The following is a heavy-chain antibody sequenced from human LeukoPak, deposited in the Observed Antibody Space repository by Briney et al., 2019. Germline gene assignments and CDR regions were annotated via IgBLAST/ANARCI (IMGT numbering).Heavy chain of an antibody. J-gene: IGHJ6*04. CDR2: ISSSGGKK. CDR3: AELGITMIGGV. CDR1: GFTFSSYE. D-gene: IGHD3-10*02. V-gene: IGHV3-48*03. Sequence: GGSLRLSCAASGFTFSSYEMNWVRQAPGKGLEWVSYISSSGGKKYYADSVKGRFTISRDNAKNSLYLQMNSLRAEDTAVYYCAELGITMIGGVWGKGTTVTISS.